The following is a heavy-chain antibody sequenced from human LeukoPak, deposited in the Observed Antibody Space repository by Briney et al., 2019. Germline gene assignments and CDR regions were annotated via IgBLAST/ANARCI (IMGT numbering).Heavy chain of an antibody. Sequence: SSETLSLTCTVSGGSISSYYWSWIRQPPGKGLEWIGYIYYSGSTNYNPSLKSRVTISVDTSKNQFSLKLSSVTAADTAVYYCARGVTIFGVDSFDYWGQGTLVTVSS. CDR3: ARGVTIFGVDSFDY. CDR1: GGSISSYY. V-gene: IGHV4-59*01. J-gene: IGHJ4*02. D-gene: IGHD3-3*01. CDR2: IYYSGST.